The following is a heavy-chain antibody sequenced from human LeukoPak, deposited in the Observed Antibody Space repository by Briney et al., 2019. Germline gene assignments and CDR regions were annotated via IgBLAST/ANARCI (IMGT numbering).Heavy chain of an antibody. J-gene: IGHJ4*02. Sequence: GGSLRLSCAGSGFTFSTYWMSWVRQAPGKGLEWVANIKQDGSEKYSVDSVKGQFTISRDNAKNSLYLQMNSLRAEDTAVYYCARFDYADYLAFDYWGQGTLVTVSS. CDR2: IKQDGSEK. CDR1: GFTFSTYW. V-gene: IGHV3-7*02. CDR3: ARFDYADYLAFDY. D-gene: IGHD4-17*01.